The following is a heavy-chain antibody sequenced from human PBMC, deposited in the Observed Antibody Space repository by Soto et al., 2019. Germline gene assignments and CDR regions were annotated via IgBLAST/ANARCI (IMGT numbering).Heavy chain of an antibody. Sequence: ASVKVSCKASGYTFTSYDINWVRQATGQGLEWMGWMNPNSGNTGYAQKFQGRVTMTRNTSISTAYMELSSLRSEDTAVYYCASGLDYYNSSGYFPMFWGQGTLVTVSS. CDR2: MNPNSGNT. J-gene: IGHJ4*02. CDR3: ASGLDYYNSSGYFPMF. CDR1: GYTFTSYD. D-gene: IGHD3-22*01. V-gene: IGHV1-8*01.